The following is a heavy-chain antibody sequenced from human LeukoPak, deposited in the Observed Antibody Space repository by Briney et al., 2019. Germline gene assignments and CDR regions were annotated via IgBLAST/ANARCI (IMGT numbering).Heavy chain of an antibody. Sequence: SETLSLTCTVSGGSISSYYWSWTRQPPGKGLEWIGYIYYSGSTNYNPSLQSRVTISVDTSKNQFSLKLSSVTAADTAVYYCARDLGSSFDYWGQGTLVTVSS. J-gene: IGHJ4*02. CDR2: IYYSGST. D-gene: IGHD2/OR15-2a*01. V-gene: IGHV4-59*01. CDR1: GGSISSYY. CDR3: ARDLGSSFDY.